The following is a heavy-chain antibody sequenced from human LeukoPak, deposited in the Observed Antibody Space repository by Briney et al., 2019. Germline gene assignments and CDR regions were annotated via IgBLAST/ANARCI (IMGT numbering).Heavy chain of an antibody. D-gene: IGHD5-24*01. CDR2: IYYSGTT. Sequence: PSETLSLTCTVSGDSISSYYWSWIRQPPGKGLEWIGYIYYSGTTNYNPSLKSRVTISVDTSKNQFSLKLSSVTAADTAVYYCARDLGRDGYIDYWGQGTLATVSS. CDR3: ARDLGRDGYIDY. J-gene: IGHJ4*02. CDR1: GDSISSYY. V-gene: IGHV4-59*01.